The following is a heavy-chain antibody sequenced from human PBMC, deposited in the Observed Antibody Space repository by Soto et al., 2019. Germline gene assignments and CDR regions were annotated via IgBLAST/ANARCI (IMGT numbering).Heavy chain of an antibody. D-gene: IGHD2-15*01. CDR1: GGSISSYY. Sequence: PSETLALTCTVSGGSISSYYWSWIRQPPGKGLEWIGYIYYSGSTNYNPSLKSRVTISVDTSKNQFSLKLSSVTAADTAVYYCARDKGYCSGGSCYGYYYYGMDVWGQGTTVS. V-gene: IGHV4-59*01. CDR3: ARDKGYCSGGSCYGYYYYGMDV. J-gene: IGHJ6*02. CDR2: IYYSGST.